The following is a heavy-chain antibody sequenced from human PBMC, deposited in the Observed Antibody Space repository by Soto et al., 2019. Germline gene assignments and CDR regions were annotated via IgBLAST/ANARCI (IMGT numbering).Heavy chain of an antibody. CDR1: GGSISSSSYY. CDR3: ARQDEEYSSSP. D-gene: IGHD6-6*01. CDR2: IYYSGST. J-gene: IGHJ5*02. Sequence: SETLSLTCTVSGGSISSSSYYWGWIRQPPGKGLEWIGSIYYSGSTYYNPSLKSRVTISVDTSKNQFSLKLSSVTAADTAVYYCARQDEEYSSSPWGQGTLVTVS. V-gene: IGHV4-39*01.